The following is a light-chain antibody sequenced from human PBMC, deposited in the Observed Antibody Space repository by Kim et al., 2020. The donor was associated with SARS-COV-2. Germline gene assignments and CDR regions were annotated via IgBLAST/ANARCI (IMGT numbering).Light chain of an antibody. V-gene: IGKV3-15*01. CDR3: QQYNNWPPIT. CDR1: QNVNSN. Sequence: EIVMTQSPATLSVSPGERATLSCRASQNVNSNLGWYQKKPGQAPRLLIYGASTRATGIPARFSGSGSGTEFTLTISSLQSEDFAVHYCQQYNNWPPITFGQGTRLEIK. J-gene: IGKJ5*01. CDR2: GAS.